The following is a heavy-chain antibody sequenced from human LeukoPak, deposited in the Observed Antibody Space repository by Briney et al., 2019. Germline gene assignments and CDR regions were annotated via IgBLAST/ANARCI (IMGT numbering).Heavy chain of an antibody. CDR2: IYHTGST. V-gene: IGHV4-38-2*01. Sequence: PSETLSLTCAVSGYSISSGYYWGWIRPPPRKALPWTGSIYHTGSTYYNSSLKRRVTISVDTSKTQLPLALSSVTAAATAVYYSARHRPTYYDFWSGPMGDAFDIWGQGTMVTVSS. CDR3: ARHRPTYYDFWSGPMGDAFDI. CDR1: GYSISSGYY. J-gene: IGHJ3*02. D-gene: IGHD3-3*01.